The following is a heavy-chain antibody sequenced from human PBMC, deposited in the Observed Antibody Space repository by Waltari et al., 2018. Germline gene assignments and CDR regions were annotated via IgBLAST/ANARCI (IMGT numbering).Heavy chain of an antibody. V-gene: IGHV3-33*01. J-gene: IGHJ6*02. CDR2: IWYDGMNK. Sequence: QVQLVESGGGVVQPGRSLRLSCAGSGFTFSSYGLHGVRQAPGKGLEWVAVIWYDGMNKYYADSVKGRFTISRDNSKNTLYLQMNSLRAEDTAVYYCAREGWELLDNYGMDVWGQGTTVTVSS. CDR1: GFTFSSYG. CDR3: AREGWELLDNYGMDV. D-gene: IGHD1-26*01.